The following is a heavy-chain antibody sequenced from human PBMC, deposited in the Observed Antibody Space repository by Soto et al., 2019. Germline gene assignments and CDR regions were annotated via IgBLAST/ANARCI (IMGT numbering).Heavy chain of an antibody. Sequence: GSLRLSCAASGFTFSSYAMTWVRQAPGKGLEWVSGISGSGGTTDYADSVKGRFTISRDNSKNTLFLQMNSLRAEDTAVYYCAKSYYYSPGGWFEYWGQGTWVNVCS. CDR3: AKSYYYSPGGWFEY. D-gene: IGHD3-10*01. J-gene: IGHJ4*02. CDR2: ISGSGGTT. CDR1: GFTFSSYA. V-gene: IGHV3-23*01.